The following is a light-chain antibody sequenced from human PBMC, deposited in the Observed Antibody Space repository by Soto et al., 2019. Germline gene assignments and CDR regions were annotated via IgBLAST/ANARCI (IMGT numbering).Light chain of an antibody. J-gene: IGKJ3*01. CDR3: QQTYSTLVT. CDR2: TAS. CDR1: QNISVF. Sequence: DIQMTQSPSSLSASVGDRVTIACRASQNISVFLNWYQHKAEKAPKLLIYTASSLESGVPSRISGGGSGTEFTLSFSSLQPDDFATYYCQQTYSTLVTFGPGTKVDIK. V-gene: IGKV1-39*01.